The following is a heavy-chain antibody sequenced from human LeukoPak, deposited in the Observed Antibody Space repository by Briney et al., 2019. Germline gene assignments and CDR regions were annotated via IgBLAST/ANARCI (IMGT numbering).Heavy chain of an antibody. D-gene: IGHD3-22*01. CDR2: IRYDGSNK. CDR3: AKDWYYYDSSGYFWDY. CDR1: GFTFSGYG. Sequence: PGGSLRLSCAASGFTFSGYGMHWVRQAPGKGLEWVAFIRYDGSNKYYADSVKGRFTISRDNSKNTLYLQMNSLRAEDTAVYYCAKDWYYYDSSGYFWDYWGQGTLVTVSS. J-gene: IGHJ4*02. V-gene: IGHV3-30*02.